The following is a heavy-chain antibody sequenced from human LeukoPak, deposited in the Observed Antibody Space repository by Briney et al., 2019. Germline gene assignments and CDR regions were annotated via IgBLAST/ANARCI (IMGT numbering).Heavy chain of an antibody. D-gene: IGHD1-26*01. CDR2: IKPSGGGT. V-gene: IGHV1-46*01. Sequence: ASVKVSCKTFGYTFINYYMHWVRQAPGLGLEWMGIIKPSGGGTNYAQKFQGRVSMTWDTSTNTAFMELSSLTSEDTAVYYCARVSSWVSAAFDFWGQGTLVTVSS. CDR3: ARVSSWVSAAFDF. J-gene: IGHJ4*02. CDR1: GYTFINYY.